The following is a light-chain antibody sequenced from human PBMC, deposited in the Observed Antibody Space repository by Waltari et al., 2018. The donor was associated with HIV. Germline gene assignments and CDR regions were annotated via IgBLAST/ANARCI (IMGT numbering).Light chain of an antibody. Sequence: DIQMTQSPTSVSASVGDRVTISCRASQGIRTWLAWYQKKPGKAPKLLMYAASTLQGGVSSRFSGSGSGTHFTLTITNLQPEDSATYYCQQADSFPRNFGQGTRLEIK. CDR2: AAS. V-gene: IGKV1-12*01. J-gene: IGKJ5*01. CDR1: QGIRTW. CDR3: QQADSFPRN.